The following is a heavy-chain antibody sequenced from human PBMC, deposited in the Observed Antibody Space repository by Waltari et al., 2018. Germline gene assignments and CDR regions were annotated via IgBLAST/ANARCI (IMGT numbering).Heavy chain of an antibody. Sequence: EVQLVQSGAEVRKTGESLKISCKGSGYSFTSYWIGWVRQVPGKGLVWMGIIYPGDSDTRYSPSVQGQVTISADKSISTAYLQWSSLKASDTAMYYCARRGYCGGDCLDYWGQGTLVTVSS. CDR1: GYSFTSYW. D-gene: IGHD2-21*02. CDR2: IYPGDSDT. V-gene: IGHV5-51*01. J-gene: IGHJ4*02. CDR3: ARRGYCGGDCLDY.